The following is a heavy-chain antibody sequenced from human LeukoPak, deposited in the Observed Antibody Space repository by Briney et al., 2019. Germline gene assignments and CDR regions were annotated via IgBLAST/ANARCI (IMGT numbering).Heavy chain of an antibody. J-gene: IGHJ4*02. CDR1: GGSFSGYS. CDR3: ARALRWACDY. V-gene: IGHV4-34*01. Sequence: SETLSLTCAVYGGSFSGYSWSWIRQPPGKGLEWIGEINHSGSTNYNPSLKSRVTISVDTSKNQFSLKLSSVTAADTAVYYCARALRWACDYWGQGTLVTVSS. CDR2: INHSGST. D-gene: IGHD6-13*01.